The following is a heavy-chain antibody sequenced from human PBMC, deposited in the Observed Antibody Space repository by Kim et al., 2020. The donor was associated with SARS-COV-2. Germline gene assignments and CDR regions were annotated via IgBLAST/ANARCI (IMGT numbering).Heavy chain of an antibody. D-gene: IGHD2-2*02. V-gene: IGHV3-21*01. CDR2: ITSSSNYI. Sequence: GRSLRLSCAASGFTFNSYSMNWVRQAPGKGLEWVSSITSSSNYIYYADSVKGRFTISRDNAKNSLYLQMNSLRAEDTAMYYCAREDCSSANCYTFDYWGQGTLVTVSS. CDR3: AREDCSSANCYTFDY. CDR1: GFTFNSYS. J-gene: IGHJ4*02.